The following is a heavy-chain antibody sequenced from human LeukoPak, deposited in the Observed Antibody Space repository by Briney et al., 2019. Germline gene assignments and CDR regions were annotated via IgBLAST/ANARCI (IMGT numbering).Heavy chain of an antibody. Sequence: GVSLRLSCAASGFTFSWYWMSWVRQAPGKGLEWVANIKEDGSIKYYVDSVKGRLTISRDNAKSSVYLQVNSLRAEDTALYYCARIGYSSSSIDYWGQGTLVTVSS. CDR2: IKEDGSIK. CDR3: ARIGYSSSSIDY. V-gene: IGHV3-7*01. D-gene: IGHD6-13*01. J-gene: IGHJ4*02. CDR1: GFTFSWYW.